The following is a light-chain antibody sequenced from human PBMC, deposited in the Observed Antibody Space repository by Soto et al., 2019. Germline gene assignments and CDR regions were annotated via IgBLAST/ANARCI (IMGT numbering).Light chain of an antibody. V-gene: IGKV3-20*01. CDR1: QSVSSK. CDR2: DAS. J-gene: IGKJ5*01. Sequence: ETVMSQSPATLSVSPGESATLSCRASQSVSSKLAWYQQKPGQAPGLLIYDASTRATGIPDRFSGSGSGTDFTLTISRLEPEDFAVYYCQQSGSSVTFGQGTRLEIK. CDR3: QQSGSSVT.